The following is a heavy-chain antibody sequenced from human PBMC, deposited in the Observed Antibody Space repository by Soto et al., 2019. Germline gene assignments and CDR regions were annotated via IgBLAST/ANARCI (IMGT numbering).Heavy chain of an antibody. V-gene: IGHV3-21*01. CDR3: ARDDGVAASGEAFDI. CDR2: ISSSSSYI. CDR1: GFTFSSYS. Sequence: GGSLRLSCAASGFTFSSYSMNWVRQAPGKGLEWVSSISSSSSYIYYADSVKGRFTISRDNAKNSLYLQMNSLRAEDTTVYYCARDDGVAASGEAFDIWGQGTMVTVSS. J-gene: IGHJ3*02. D-gene: IGHD3-3*01.